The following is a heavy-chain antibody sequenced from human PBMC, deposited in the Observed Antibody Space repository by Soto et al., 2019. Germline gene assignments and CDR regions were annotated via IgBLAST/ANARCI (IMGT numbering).Heavy chain of an antibody. CDR1: WFSLSTSGVG. V-gene: IGHV2-5*02. CDR3: AHSRYSNRPPGARLNWFDP. CDR2: IYWDDDK. Sequence: SGPTLVNPTQTLTLTCTFSWFSLSTSGVGVGWIRQPPGKALEWLALIYWDDDKRYSPSLKSRLTITKDTSKNQVVLTMTNMDPVDTATYYCAHSRYSNRPPGARLNWFDPWGQGTLVTVSS. D-gene: IGHD4-4*01. J-gene: IGHJ5*02.